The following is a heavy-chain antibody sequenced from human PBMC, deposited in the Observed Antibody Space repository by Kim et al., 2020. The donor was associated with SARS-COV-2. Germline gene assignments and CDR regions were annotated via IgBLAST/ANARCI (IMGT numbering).Heavy chain of an antibody. CDR1: GFTFNNYA. D-gene: IGHD2-8*02. CDR3: ARDQLRWCFDS. CDR2: IGTSGVPT. Sequence: GGSLRLSCAASGFTFNNYALSWVRQAPGKGLEWVSAIGTSGVPTYYADSVKGRFTMSRDNSKNTLYLQMKNLRAEDTAIYYCARDQLRWCFDSWGQGTLVTVSS. J-gene: IGHJ5*01. V-gene: IGHV3-23*01.